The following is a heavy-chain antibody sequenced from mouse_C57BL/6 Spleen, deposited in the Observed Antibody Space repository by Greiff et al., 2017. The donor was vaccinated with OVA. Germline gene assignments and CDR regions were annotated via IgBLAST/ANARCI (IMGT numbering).Heavy chain of an antibody. D-gene: IGHD1-1*01. J-gene: IGHJ4*01. Sequence: QVQLQQPGAELVRPGSSVKLSCKASGYTFTSYWMHWVKQRPIQGLEWIGNIDPSDSETHYNQKFKDKATLTVDKSSSTAYMQLSSLTSEDSAVYDCARSGTVVAGNAMDYWGQGTSVTVSS. CDR1: GYTFTSYW. CDR3: ARSGTVVAGNAMDY. CDR2: IDPSDSET. V-gene: IGHV1-52*01.